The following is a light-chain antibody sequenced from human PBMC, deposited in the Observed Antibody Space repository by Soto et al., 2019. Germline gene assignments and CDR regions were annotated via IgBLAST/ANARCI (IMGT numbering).Light chain of an antibody. V-gene: IGKV3-15*01. CDR2: GAS. CDR3: QQYNDNWPT. J-gene: IGKJ1*01. Sequence: EIVMTQSPATLSLSPGERATLSCRASQSVRTNLAWYKHKPGQSPRLLSYGASNRATGFPARFSGSGSGTEFTLTINGLKSEDFAVYYCQQYNDNWPTFGQGTKVDIK. CDR1: QSVRTN.